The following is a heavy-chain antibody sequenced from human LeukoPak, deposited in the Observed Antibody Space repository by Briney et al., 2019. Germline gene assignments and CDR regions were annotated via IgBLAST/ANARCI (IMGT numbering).Heavy chain of an antibody. CDR2: ISGSGENT. CDR3: AKGPTGGSGFATGGIDP. D-gene: IGHD3-10*01. CDR1: GFTFSKYA. Sequence: QPGGSLRLSCAASGFTFSKYAMTWVRQAPGKGLEWVSVISGSGENTDYADSVKGRFTISRDNSKNTLYLQMNSLRAEDTAVYYCAKGPTGGSGFATGGIDPWGQGTLVTVSS. V-gene: IGHV3-23*01. J-gene: IGHJ5*02.